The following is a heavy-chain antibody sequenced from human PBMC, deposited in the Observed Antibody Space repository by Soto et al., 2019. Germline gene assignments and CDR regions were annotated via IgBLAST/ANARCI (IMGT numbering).Heavy chain of an antibody. Sequence: EVQLVESGGGLVQPGGSLRLSCAASGFTFSSYDMHWVRQATGKGLEWVSAIGTAGDTYYPGSVKGRFTISRENAKNSLYLQMNSLRPGDTAVYYCARAQSSSSWSRYYYYGMDVWGQGTTVTVSS. CDR1: GFTFSSYD. J-gene: IGHJ6*02. V-gene: IGHV3-13*04. CDR2: IGTAGDT. CDR3: ARAQSSSSWSRYYYYGMDV. D-gene: IGHD6-13*01.